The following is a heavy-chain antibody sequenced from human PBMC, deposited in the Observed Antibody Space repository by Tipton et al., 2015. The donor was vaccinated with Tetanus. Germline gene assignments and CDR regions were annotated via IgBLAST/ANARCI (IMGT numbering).Heavy chain of an antibody. CDR1: GGSISSSYYY. CDR3: ARDQGGGRVARLNWFGP. CDR2: LDYSGNT. J-gene: IGHJ5*02. D-gene: IGHD3-16*01. V-gene: IGHV4-39*07. Sequence: TLSLTCTVSGGSISSSYYYWGWIRQPPGKGLEWIGSLDYSGNTYYNSSLKSRVSISVDTSNNQFSLRLSSVTAADTAVYYCARDQGGGRVARLNWFGPWGQGTLVTVSS.